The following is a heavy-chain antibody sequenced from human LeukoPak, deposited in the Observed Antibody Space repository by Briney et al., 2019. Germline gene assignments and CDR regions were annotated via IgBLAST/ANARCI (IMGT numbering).Heavy chain of an antibody. CDR2: ISYDGSNK. V-gene: IGHV3-30*18. D-gene: IGHD1-1*01. J-gene: IGHJ4*02. Sequence: GGSLRLSCAASGFTFGSYAMHWVRQAPGKGLGWVALISYDGSNKYYADSVKGRFIISRDNSKNTLYLQMNSLRAEDTAVYYCAKVGNNWDFDYWGQGTLVTVSS. CDR3: AKVGNNWDFDY. CDR1: GFTFGSYA.